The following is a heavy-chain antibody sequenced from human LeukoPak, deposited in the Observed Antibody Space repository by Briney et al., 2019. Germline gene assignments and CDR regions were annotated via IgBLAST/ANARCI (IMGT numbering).Heavy chain of an antibody. V-gene: IGHV3-15*01. CDR3: TTGDWGTAAY. J-gene: IGHJ4*02. CDR2: IRSKTEDGTT. Sequence: GGSLRLSCTASGFSFIDARMTWVRQAPGKGLEWLGRIRSKTEDGTTDYTAAVKGRFTISRDDSKDTLYLQMNSLEAEDTAVYYCTTGDWGTAAYWGQGTLVTVST. D-gene: IGHD7-27*01. CDR1: GFSFIDAR.